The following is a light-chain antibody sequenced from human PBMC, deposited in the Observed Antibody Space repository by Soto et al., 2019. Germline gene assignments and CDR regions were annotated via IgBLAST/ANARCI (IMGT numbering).Light chain of an antibody. J-gene: IGLJ2*01. CDR3: CSYTTSGSVV. CDR2: DVN. V-gene: IGLV2-14*03. CDR1: SSDVGAYNY. Sequence: QSALTQPASVSGSPGQSIAISCIGTSSDVGAYNYVSWYQQHPGKAPKLVIYDVNNRPSGVSNRFSGSKSGNTASLTISGLQAEDEADYYCCSYTTSGSVVFGGGTKRTVL.